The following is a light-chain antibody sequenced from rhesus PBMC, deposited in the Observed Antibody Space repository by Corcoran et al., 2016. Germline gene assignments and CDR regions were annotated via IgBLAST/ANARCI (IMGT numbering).Light chain of an antibody. Sequence: ESVLTQSPATLSLSLGERATLSCRSSQSVTSSLAWYQQKPEQPPRLLIYGASTRATGIPARFSGRGSGTEFTLTISSLEPEDFAVYYCRQYHRWPLTFGGGTKVEIK. CDR1: QSVTSS. CDR3: RQYHRWPLT. J-gene: IGKJ4*01. CDR2: GAS. V-gene: IGKV3-42*03.